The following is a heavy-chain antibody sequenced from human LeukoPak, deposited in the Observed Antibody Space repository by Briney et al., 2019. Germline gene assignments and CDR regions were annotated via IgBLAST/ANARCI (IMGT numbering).Heavy chain of an antibody. Sequence: GASVKVSCKVSGYTLTELSMHWVRQAPGKGLEWMGGFDPEDGETIYAQKFQGGVTMTEDTSTDTAYMELSSLRSEDTAVYYCATAFPYSSSWSIDYWGQGTLVTVSS. D-gene: IGHD6-13*01. CDR2: FDPEDGET. J-gene: IGHJ4*02. V-gene: IGHV1-24*01. CDR1: GYTLTELS. CDR3: ATAFPYSSSWSIDY.